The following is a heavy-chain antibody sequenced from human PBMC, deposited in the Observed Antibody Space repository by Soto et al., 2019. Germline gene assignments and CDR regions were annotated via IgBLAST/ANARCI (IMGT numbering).Heavy chain of an antibody. CDR3: ARGPRWELLGGVY. V-gene: IGHV3-23*01. Sequence: EVQLLESGGGLVQPGGSLRLSCAASGFTFSSYAMSWVRQAPGKGLEWVSAISGSGGSTYYADSVKGRFTISRDNSKNTLYLQMNSLRAEDTAVYYCARGPRWELLGGVYWGQGTLVTVSS. CDR2: ISGSGGST. J-gene: IGHJ4*02. CDR1: GFTFSSYA. D-gene: IGHD1-26*01.